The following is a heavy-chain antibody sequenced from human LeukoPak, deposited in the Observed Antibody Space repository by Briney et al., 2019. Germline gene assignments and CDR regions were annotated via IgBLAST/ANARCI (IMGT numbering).Heavy chain of an antibody. Sequence: PGRSLRLSCAASGFTFDDYAMHWVRQAPGKGLEWVSGIGWNSGGIVYADSVKGRFTISRDNAKKSLYLQMNSLGVEDTALYYCVKVTAAGFVDHWGQGTLVTVSS. V-gene: IGHV3-9*01. CDR3: VKVTAAGFVDH. J-gene: IGHJ4*02. D-gene: IGHD6-13*01. CDR1: GFTFDDYA. CDR2: IGWNSGGI.